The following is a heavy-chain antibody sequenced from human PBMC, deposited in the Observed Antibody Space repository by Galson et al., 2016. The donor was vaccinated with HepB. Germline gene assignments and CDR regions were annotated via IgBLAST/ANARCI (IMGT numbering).Heavy chain of an antibody. CDR3: AKGVYNWNDEGVDY. Sequence: SLRLSCAASGFTFSTYAMAWVRQAPGKGLESVSGVSGSAVSTFYADSVRGRFTISRDNSKNTLYLQMNSLTAEDTAVYYCAKGVYNWNDEGVDYWGQGTLVTGSS. CDR2: VSGSAVST. V-gene: IGHV3-23*01. J-gene: IGHJ4*02. D-gene: IGHD1-1*01. CDR1: GFTFSTYA.